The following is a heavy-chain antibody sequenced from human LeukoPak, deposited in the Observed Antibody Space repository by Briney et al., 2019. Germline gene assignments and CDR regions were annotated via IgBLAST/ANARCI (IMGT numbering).Heavy chain of an antibody. CDR2: IYNSGST. D-gene: IGHD5-18*01. J-gene: IGHJ5*02. Sequence: SETLSLTCTVSGGSISSFYWSWIRQPPGKGPGYIGYIYNSGSTNYSPSLKSRVTISVDTSKNQFSLKLSSVTAADTAVYYCARGTQLWLPTNWFDPWGQGTLVTVSS. CDR3: ARGTQLWLPTNWFDP. CDR1: GGSISSFY. V-gene: IGHV4-59*01.